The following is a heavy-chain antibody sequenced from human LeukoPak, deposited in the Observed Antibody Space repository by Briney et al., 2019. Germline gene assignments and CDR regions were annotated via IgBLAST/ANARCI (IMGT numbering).Heavy chain of an antibody. Sequence: SETLSLTCTVSGGSISSSSYYWGWIRQPPGKGLEWIGSIYYSGSTYYNPSLKSRVTISVDTSKNQFSLKLSSVTAADTAVYYCARGITYPYVVVVAATRRGAMDVWGKGTTVTVSS. D-gene: IGHD2-15*01. CDR1: GGSISSSSYY. CDR3: ARGITYPYVVVVAATRRGAMDV. J-gene: IGHJ6*03. V-gene: IGHV4-39*07. CDR2: IYYSGST.